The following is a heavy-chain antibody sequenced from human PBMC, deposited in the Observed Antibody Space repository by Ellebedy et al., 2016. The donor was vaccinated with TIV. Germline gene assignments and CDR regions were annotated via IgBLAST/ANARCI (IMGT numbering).Heavy chain of an antibody. CDR2: IKGDGSVP. CDR1: GFTFSSYW. D-gene: IGHD1-14*01. Sequence: GGSLRLSXSASGFTFSSYWMQWVRQAPGKGLVWVSRIKGDGSVPSYADSVMGRFTISRDNAKGSLYLQMNSLRAEDTAVYYCAKGTGGGNYRNHAFDIWGRGTMVTVSS. J-gene: IGHJ3*02. CDR3: AKGTGGGNYRNHAFDI. V-gene: IGHV3-74*01.